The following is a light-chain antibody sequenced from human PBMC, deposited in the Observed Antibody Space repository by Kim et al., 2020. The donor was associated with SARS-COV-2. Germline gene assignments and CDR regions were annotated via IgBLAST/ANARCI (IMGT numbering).Light chain of an antibody. CDR3: QVWDGRAVV. CDR2: RDS. CDR1: NIEKRN. V-gene: IGLV3-9*01. J-gene: IGLJ2*01. Sequence: VALGQKARMTCGGDNIEKRNVHWYQQRPGQAPILVIYRDSKRPSGIPERVSGSNSGNTATLTISRVQAGDEADYYCQVWDGRAVVFGGGTKLAVL.